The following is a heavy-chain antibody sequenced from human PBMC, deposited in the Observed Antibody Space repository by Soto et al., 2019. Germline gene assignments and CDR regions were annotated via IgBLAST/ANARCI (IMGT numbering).Heavy chain of an antibody. D-gene: IGHD5-12*01. CDR2: IWYDGSNK. CDR3: ASTRRGYEYYYYYYGMDA. Sequence: PGGSLRLSCAASGFIFSTYGMHWVRQAPGKGLEWVAIIWYDGSNKYYADSVKGRFTISRDNSKNTLYLQMNSLRAEDTAVYFCASTRRGYEYYYYYYGMDAWGQGTTVTVSS. J-gene: IGHJ6*02. CDR1: GFIFSTYG. V-gene: IGHV3-33*01.